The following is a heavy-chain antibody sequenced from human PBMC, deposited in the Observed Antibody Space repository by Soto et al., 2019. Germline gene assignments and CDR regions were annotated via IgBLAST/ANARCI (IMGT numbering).Heavy chain of an antibody. V-gene: IGHV3-23*01. Sequence: GGSLRLSCAASGFTFSSYAMSWVRQAPGKGLEWVSAISGSGGSTYYADSVKGRFTISRDNSKNTLYLQMNSLRAEDTAVCYCAILRSFDSWFDPWGQGTLVTVSS. D-gene: IGHD3-10*01. CDR3: AILRSFDSWFDP. CDR2: ISGSGGST. CDR1: GFTFSSYA. J-gene: IGHJ5*02.